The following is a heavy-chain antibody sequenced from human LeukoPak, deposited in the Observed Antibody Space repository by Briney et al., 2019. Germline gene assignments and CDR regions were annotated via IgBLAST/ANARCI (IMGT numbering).Heavy chain of an antibody. V-gene: IGHV3-21*01. J-gene: IGHJ4*02. CDR3: ARVGCSGGSCYS. Sequence: PGGSLRLSCAASGFTFSSYSMNWVRQAPGKGLEWVSSISSSSSYIYYADSVKGRFTISRDNAKNSLYLQMNSLRAEDTAVYYCARVGCSGGSCYSWGQGTLVTVSS. D-gene: IGHD2-15*01. CDR2: ISSSSSYI. CDR1: GFTFSSYS.